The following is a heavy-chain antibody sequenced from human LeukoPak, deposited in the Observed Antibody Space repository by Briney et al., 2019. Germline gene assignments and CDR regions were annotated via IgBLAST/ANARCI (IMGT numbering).Heavy chain of an antibody. Sequence: PSETLSLTCTVSGGSISSGSYYWSWIRQPAGKGLEWIGRIYTSGSTNYNPSLKSRVTISVDTSKNQFSLKLSSVTAADTAVYYCARVRVGSGSYFHYWGQGTLVTVS. CDR3: ARVRVGSGSYFHY. D-gene: IGHD3-10*01. J-gene: IGHJ4*02. CDR2: IYTSGST. CDR1: GGSISSGSYY. V-gene: IGHV4-61*02.